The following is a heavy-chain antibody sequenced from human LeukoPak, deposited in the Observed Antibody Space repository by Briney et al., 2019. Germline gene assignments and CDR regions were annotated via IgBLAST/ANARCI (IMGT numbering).Heavy chain of an antibody. J-gene: IGHJ4*02. CDR2: IRYDGSNK. CDR3: AKNLDCSGGSCYHPLLDY. V-gene: IGHV3-30*02. CDR1: GFTFSSYG. Sequence: HPGGSLRLSCAASGFTFSSYGMHWVRQAPGKGLEWVAFIRYDGSNKYYADSVKGRFTISRDNSKNTLYLQMSSLRAEDTAVYYCAKNLDCSGGSCYHPLLDYWGQGTLVTVSS. D-gene: IGHD2-15*01.